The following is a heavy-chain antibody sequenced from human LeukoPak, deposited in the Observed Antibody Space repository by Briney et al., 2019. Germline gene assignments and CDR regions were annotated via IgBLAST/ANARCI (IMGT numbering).Heavy chain of an antibody. J-gene: IGHJ3*02. CDR2: IYTSGST. D-gene: IGHD2-15*01. V-gene: IGHV4-4*07. CDR3: ARDGGYAFDI. Sequence: KPSDTLSLTCTVSDASITNYYWGWIRQPAGKGLEWIGRIYTSGSTDYNPSLRSRLTISVDTSKNQFSLKLRSVTAADTAVYYCARDGGYAFDIWGQGTMVTVSS. CDR1: DASITNYY.